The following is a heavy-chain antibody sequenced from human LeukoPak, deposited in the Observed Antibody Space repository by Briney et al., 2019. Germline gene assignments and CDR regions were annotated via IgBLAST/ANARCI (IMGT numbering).Heavy chain of an antibody. CDR1: GFTFSSYS. J-gene: IGHJ4*02. D-gene: IGHD5-18*01. CDR3: ARDGDKLWLLYDY. CDR2: ISSSSSYI. Sequence: GGSLRLSCAASGFTFSSYSMNWVRQAPGEGLEWGSSISSSSSYIYYADSVKGRFTISRANAKNSLYLQMNSLRAEDTAVYYCARDGDKLWLLYDYWGQGTLVTVSS. V-gene: IGHV3-21*01.